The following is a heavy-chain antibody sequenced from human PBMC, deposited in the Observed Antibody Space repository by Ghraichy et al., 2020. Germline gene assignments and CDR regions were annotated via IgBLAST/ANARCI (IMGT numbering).Heavy chain of an antibody. D-gene: IGHD3-22*01. CDR2: ISSSSSYI. J-gene: IGHJ4*02. CDR3: ARDAFSEYYYDSSGYPDY. Sequence: LSLTCAASGFTFSSYSMNWVRQAPGKGLEWVSSISSSSSYIYYADSVKGRFTISRDNAKNSLYLQMNSLRAEDTAVYYCARDAFSEYYYDSSGYPDYWGQGTLVTVSS. V-gene: IGHV3-21*01. CDR1: GFTFSSYS.